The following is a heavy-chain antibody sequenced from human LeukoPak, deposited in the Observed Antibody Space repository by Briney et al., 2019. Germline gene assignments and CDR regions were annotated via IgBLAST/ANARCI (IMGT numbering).Heavy chain of an antibody. CDR2: INPSGGST. D-gene: IGHD3-16*02. Sequence: ASVKVSCKASGYTFTSYYMHWVRHAPGQGLELMGIINPSGGSTSYAQKFQGRVTMTRDTSTSTVYMEMSSLRSEDTAVYYCARGYDYVWGSYRYRDGYYFDYWGQGTLVTASS. V-gene: IGHV1-46*01. CDR3: ARGYDYVWGSYRYRDGYYFDY. CDR1: GYTFTSYY. J-gene: IGHJ4*02.